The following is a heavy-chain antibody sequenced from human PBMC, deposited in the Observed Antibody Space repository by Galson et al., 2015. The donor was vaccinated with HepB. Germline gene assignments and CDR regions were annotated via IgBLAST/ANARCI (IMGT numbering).Heavy chain of an antibody. CDR3: ARSGDYCSGGSCYSPYFDY. CDR1: GFTFSSYA. J-gene: IGHJ4*02. CDR2: ISYDGSNK. V-gene: IGHV3-30*04. Sequence: SLRLSCAASGFTFSSYAMHWVRQAPGKGLEWVAVISYDGSNKYYADSVKGRFTISRDNSKNTLYLQMNSLRAEDTAVYYCARSGDYCSGGSCYSPYFDYWGQGTLVTVSS. D-gene: IGHD2-15*01.